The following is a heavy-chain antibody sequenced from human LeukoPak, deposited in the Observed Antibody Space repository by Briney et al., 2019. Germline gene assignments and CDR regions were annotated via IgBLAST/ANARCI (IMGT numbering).Heavy chain of an antibody. CDR1: GFTYSHYG. D-gene: IGHD4-11*01. CDR3: AKDAQRGFDYSNSLEY. V-gene: IGHV3-33*06. CDR2: IWSDGTEN. J-gene: IGHJ4*02. Sequence: GGSLRLSCAASGFTYSHYGMHWVRQAPGKGQEWVAVIWSDGTENYYGDAVKGRFNISRDNSRNRLYLQMNSLRGEDTAVYYCAKDAQRGFDYSNSLEYWGQGTLVTVPS.